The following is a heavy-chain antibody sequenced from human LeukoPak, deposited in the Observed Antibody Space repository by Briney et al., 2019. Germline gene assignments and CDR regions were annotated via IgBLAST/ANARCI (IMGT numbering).Heavy chain of an antibody. Sequence: GASVKVSCKASGYTFTGYYMHWVRQAPGQGLEWMGWINPNSGGTNYAQKFQGRVTMTRNTSISTAYMELSSLRSEDTAVYYCARGRRGSTSANHRATRGVYYFDYWGQGTLVTVSS. CDR1: GYTFTGYY. V-gene: IGHV1-2*02. CDR2: INPNSGGT. D-gene: IGHD2-2*01. CDR3: ARGRRGSTSANHRATRGVYYFDY. J-gene: IGHJ4*02.